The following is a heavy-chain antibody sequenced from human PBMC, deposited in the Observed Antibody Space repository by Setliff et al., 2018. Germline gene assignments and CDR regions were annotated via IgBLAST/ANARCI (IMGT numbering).Heavy chain of an antibody. J-gene: IGHJ6*03. CDR2: IYPGDSDT. V-gene: IGHV5-51*01. CDR3: ARQARGYYYDSSGYYRASPGYYYMDV. D-gene: IGHD3-22*01. CDR1: GYSFTSYW. Sequence: GESLKISCKGSGYSFTSYWIGWVRQMPGQGLEWMGIIYPGDSDTRYSPSFQGQVTISADKSISTAYLQWSSLKASDTAMYYCARQARGYYYDSSGYYRASPGYYYMDVWGKGTTVTVSS.